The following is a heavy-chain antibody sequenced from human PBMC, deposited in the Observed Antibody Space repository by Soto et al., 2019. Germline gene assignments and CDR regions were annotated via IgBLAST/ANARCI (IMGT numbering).Heavy chain of an antibody. Sequence: ASVKVSCKASGGTFSSYAISWVRQAPGQGLEWMGGIIPIFGTANYAQKFQGRVTITADESTSTAYVELSSLRSEDTAVYYCARRVEMATLDGNYFDYWGQGTLVTVSS. D-gene: IGHD5-12*01. CDR3: ARRVEMATLDGNYFDY. CDR1: GGTFSSYA. CDR2: IIPIFGTA. V-gene: IGHV1-69*13. J-gene: IGHJ4*02.